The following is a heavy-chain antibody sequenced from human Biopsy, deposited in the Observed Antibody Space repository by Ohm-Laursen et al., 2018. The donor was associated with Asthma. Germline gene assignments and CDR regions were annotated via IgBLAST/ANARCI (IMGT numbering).Heavy chain of an antibody. D-gene: IGHD4-17*01. CDR1: GYSLTDLS. CDR2: HNHEEGGT. J-gene: IGHJ4*02. Sequence: ASVKVSCKISGYSLTDLSMQWVRQAPGQGREWMGGHNHEEGGTVNARRFQGRVTMTEDTSTDTAYMELSSLSSEDPAVYYCASDFPKDYVRYNFQFWGQGTLVTVSS. V-gene: IGHV1-24*01. CDR3: ASDFPKDYVRYNFQF.